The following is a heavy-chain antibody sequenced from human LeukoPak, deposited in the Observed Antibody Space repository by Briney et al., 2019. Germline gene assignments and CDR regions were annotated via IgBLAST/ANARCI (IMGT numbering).Heavy chain of an antibody. CDR3: ARVHTSGYYVDY. CDR1: GGSISSYY. D-gene: IGHD3-3*01. J-gene: IGHJ4*02. Sequence: SETLSLTCTVSGGSISSYYWSWIRQPPGKGLEWIGYIYYSGSTNYDPSLKSRVTISVDTSKNQFSLKLSSVTAADTAVYYCARVHTSGYYVDYWGQGTLVTVSS. CDR2: IYYSGST. V-gene: IGHV4-59*01.